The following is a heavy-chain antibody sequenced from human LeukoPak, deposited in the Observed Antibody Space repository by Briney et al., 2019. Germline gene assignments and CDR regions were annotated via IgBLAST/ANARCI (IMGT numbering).Heavy chain of an antibody. CDR2: INHSGST. J-gene: IGHJ4*02. CDR1: SGSFSGYY. Sequence: SETLSLTCAVYSGSFSGYYWSWIRQPPGKGLEWIGEINHSGSTNYNPSLKSRVTISVDTSKNQFSLKLSSVTAADTAVYYCARGPSGSVHPSTPYYFDYWGQGTLVTVSS. V-gene: IGHV4-34*01. D-gene: IGHD1-26*01. CDR3: ARGPSGSVHPSTPYYFDY.